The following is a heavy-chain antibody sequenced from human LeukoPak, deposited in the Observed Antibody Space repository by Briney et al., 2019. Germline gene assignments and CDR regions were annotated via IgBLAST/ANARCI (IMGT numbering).Heavy chain of an antibody. Sequence: GGSRKLSGAAPESTSVNYYISGFRQAPGKGLEWFPYISSSGSTKYYADSVKGRFTISRDNAKNSYLQMNSLRAEDTAVYYCARDGHAYGRGSPHYWGQGTLVTVSS. CDR3: ARDGHAYGRGSPHY. CDR2: ISSSGSTK. CDR1: ESTSVNYY. V-gene: IGHV3-11*01. D-gene: IGHD3-10*01. J-gene: IGHJ4*02.